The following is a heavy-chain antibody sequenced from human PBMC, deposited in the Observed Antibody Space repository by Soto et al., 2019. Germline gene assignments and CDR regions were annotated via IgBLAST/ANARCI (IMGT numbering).Heavy chain of an antibody. CDR2: IDEYGSTI. D-gene: IGHD3-10*01. CDR3: TRDIGGKGAY. V-gene: IGHV3-74*01. J-gene: IGHJ4*02. CDR1: GFAFSSYW. Sequence: ESLRLSCAASGFAFSSYWMHWVRQVPGKGLLWVSRIDEYGSTINYADSVKGRFTISRDNARNTLYLEMNSLRAEDTALYYCTRDIGGKGAYWGPGTLVTVSS.